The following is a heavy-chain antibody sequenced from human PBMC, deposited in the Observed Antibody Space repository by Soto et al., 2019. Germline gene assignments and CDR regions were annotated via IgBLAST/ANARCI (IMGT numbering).Heavy chain of an antibody. V-gene: IGHV4-39*01. Sequence: QLQLQESGPGLVKPSETLSLTCTVSGGSISSSSYYWGWIREPPGKGLEWIGSIYYSGRTYYNPSLKSRVTLSVTTSKNQFSLKLSSVTAADTAVYYCARHTPAISISDHWGQGTLVTVSS. CDR2: IYYSGRT. J-gene: IGHJ4*02. D-gene: IGHD2-15*01. CDR3: ARHTPAISISDH. CDR1: GGSISSSSYY.